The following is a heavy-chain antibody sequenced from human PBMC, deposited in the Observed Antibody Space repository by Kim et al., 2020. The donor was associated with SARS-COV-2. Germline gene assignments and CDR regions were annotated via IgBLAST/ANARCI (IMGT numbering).Heavy chain of an antibody. J-gene: IGHJ1*01. CDR2: IYHTGST. D-gene: IGHD3-3*01. CDR1: GSPINNYY. CDR3: ARDGWRAGMWRGYYGH. V-gene: IGHV4-59*13. Sequence: SETLSLTCDVSGSPINNYYWHWIRQSPGKGLEWIAHIYHTGSTDYHPSLKSRATISIHTSKNQFSLTLTSVTAADTAIYFCARDGWRAGMWRGYYGHWG.